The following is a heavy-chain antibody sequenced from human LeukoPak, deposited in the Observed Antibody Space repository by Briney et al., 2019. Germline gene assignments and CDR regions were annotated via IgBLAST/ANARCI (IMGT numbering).Heavy chain of an antibody. CDR2: LSSGGTKT. D-gene: IGHD3-3*01. J-gene: IGHJ5*02. V-gene: IGHV3-23*01. CDR1: GFTFRNFP. CDR3: AKNIELFAP. Sequence: GGSLRLSCAASGFTFRNFPMSWVRQAPGKGLEWVSGLSSGGTKTFYAASVKGRFTISRDDSNSTVFLQMDSLRVEDTARYYCAKNIELFAPGAQGTLVVVSS.